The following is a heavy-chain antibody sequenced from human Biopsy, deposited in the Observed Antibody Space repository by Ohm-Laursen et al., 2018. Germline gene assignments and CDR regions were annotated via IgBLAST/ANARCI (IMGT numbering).Heavy chain of an antibody. CDR2: IWYDGSNK. CDR3: AKCMTGGSNYYFHH. D-gene: IGHD2-8*01. CDR1: GFTFSSYG. Sequence: SLRLPCSASGFTFSSYGMHWVRQAPGKGLEWVAAIWYDGSNKNYADSVKGRFTISRDNSKNTLYLQMNSLRGEYTAVYYCAKCMTGGSNYYFHHCGQGTLVTVSS. J-gene: IGHJ4*02. V-gene: IGHV3-33*06.